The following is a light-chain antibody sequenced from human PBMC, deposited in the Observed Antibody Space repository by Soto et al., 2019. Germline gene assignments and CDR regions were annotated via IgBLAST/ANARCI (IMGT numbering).Light chain of an antibody. CDR1: QSVSSN. Sequence: EIVLTHSPGTLSLSPGERATLSCRASQSVSSNLAWYQQKPGQAPRLLIYGASTRVTGIPARFSGSGSGTEFTLTISSLQSEDFAVYYCQQYNNWPLTFGQGTKVDI. CDR3: QQYNNWPLT. V-gene: IGKV3-15*01. CDR2: GAS. J-gene: IGKJ1*01.